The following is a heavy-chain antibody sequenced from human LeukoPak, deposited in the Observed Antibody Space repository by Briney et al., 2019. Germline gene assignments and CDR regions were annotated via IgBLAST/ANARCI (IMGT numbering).Heavy chain of an antibody. CDR2: VTNSGLTK. CDR3: AELGITMIGGV. CDR1: GFTFDDYG. V-gene: IGHV3-11*04. D-gene: IGHD3-10*02. Sequence: GGSLRLSCAASGFTFDDYGMSWIRQTPGKGLEWVSYVTNSGLTKYYAASVRGRFTISRDNAKNSLYLQMNSLSAEDTAIYFCAELGITMIGGVWGKGTTVTISS. J-gene: IGHJ6*04.